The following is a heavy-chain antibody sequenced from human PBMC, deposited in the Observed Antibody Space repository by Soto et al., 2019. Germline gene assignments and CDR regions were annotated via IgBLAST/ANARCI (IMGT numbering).Heavy chain of an antibody. V-gene: IGHV3-74*01. Sequence: EVQLVESGGGLVQPGGALRLSCAASEFTFSSYWMHWVRQAPGKGLVWISRIKTDGSTTDHADSVRGRFTTSRDNAKNTLELPMGSLKDEDPAVFFCGRWGGGCSGGSCTHYYYGMDVWGQGTTVTVSS. CDR2: IKTDGSTT. CDR1: EFTFSSYW. D-gene: IGHD2-15*01. J-gene: IGHJ6*02. CDR3: GRWGGGCSGGSCTHYYYGMDV.